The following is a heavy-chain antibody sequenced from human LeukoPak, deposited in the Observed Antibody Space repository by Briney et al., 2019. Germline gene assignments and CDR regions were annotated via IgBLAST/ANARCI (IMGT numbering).Heavy chain of an antibody. CDR3: ARGDYDDAFDI. Sequence: SETLSLTCTVSGGSISSYYWSWIRQPPGKGLEWIGYIYYSGSTNYNPSLKSRVTISVDTSKNQFSLKLSSVTAADTAVYYCARGDYDDAFDIRGQGTMVTVSS. V-gene: IGHV4-59*01. CDR2: IYYSGST. J-gene: IGHJ3*02. D-gene: IGHD3-22*01. CDR1: GGSISSYY.